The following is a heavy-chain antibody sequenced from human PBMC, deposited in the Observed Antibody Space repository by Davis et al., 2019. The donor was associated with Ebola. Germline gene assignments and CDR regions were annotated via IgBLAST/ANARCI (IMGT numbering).Heavy chain of an antibody. J-gene: IGHJ5*02. CDR2: IKQDGSEK. CDR3: ARDPRPYYDFWSGFNWFDP. V-gene: IGHV3-7*01. D-gene: IGHD3-3*01. CDR1: GFTFSSYW. Sequence: GGSLRLSCAASGFTFSSYWMSWVRQAPGKGLEWVANIKQDGSEKYYVDSVKGRFTISRDNAKNSLYLQMNSLRAEDTAVYYCARDPRPYYDFWSGFNWFDPWGQGTLVTVSS.